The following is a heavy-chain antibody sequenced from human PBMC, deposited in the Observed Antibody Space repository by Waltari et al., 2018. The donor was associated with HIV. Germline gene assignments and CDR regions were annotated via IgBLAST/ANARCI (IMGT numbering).Heavy chain of an antibody. V-gene: IGHV3-33*01. CDR1: EISFSDLA. J-gene: IGHJ4*02. CDR3: AAGSCGGDCYFDY. D-gene: IGHD2-21*02. CDR2: IWYDASNE. Sequence: QVQLVESGGGVVQPGRPLRLSCATSEISFSDLAFHWVRQAPGKGLEWVALIWYDASNEYYADSVKGRFTLSRDNSKKTVYLEMNSLRAEDTAVYYCAAGSCGGDCYFDYWGQGTMVTVTS.